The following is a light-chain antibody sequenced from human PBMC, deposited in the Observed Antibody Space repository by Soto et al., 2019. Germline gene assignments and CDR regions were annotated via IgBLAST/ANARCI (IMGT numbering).Light chain of an antibody. CDR2: AAS. V-gene: IGKV1-27*01. CDR1: QDIRNY. J-gene: IGKJ3*01. CDR3: QKYDIAPFT. Sequence: DIQMTQSPSSLSASVGDRVTITCRASQDIRNYLAWYQQKPGKVPKLLIYAASSLQSGIPSRFSGSGSGTEFTLTFSSLQSEDVATYYCQKYDIAPFTFGPGTKVDIK.